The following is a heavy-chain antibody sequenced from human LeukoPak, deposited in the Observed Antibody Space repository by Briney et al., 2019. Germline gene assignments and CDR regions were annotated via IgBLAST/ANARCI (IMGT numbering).Heavy chain of an antibody. Sequence: GASVKVSCKASGYSFTDYYIHWVRQAPGQGLEWMGWINPKSGVTNSAPKFQDRVTMTRDTSISTAFMEVSRLRSDDTAVYYCARDYWTGYYFDIWGQGTMVTVSS. CDR1: GYSFTDYY. D-gene: IGHD3/OR15-3a*01. CDR2: INPKSGVT. V-gene: IGHV1-2*02. J-gene: IGHJ3*02. CDR3: ARDYWTGYYFDI.